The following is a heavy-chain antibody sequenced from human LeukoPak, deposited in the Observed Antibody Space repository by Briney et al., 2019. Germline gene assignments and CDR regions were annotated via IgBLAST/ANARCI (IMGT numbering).Heavy chain of an antibody. CDR3: AKDAAGATNSRCSNYMDV. Sequence: HPGGSLRLSCVASGFTFARSTMNWVRQIPGKGPEWVAVITNSGGNFFYADSVQGRFTISRDNSKNSLYLQMNSLRAEDTAIYYCAKDAAGATNSRCSNYMDVWGKGTSVIVS. CDR2: ITNSGGNF. V-gene: IGHV3-23*01. J-gene: IGHJ6*03. D-gene: IGHD1-26*01. CDR1: GFTFARST.